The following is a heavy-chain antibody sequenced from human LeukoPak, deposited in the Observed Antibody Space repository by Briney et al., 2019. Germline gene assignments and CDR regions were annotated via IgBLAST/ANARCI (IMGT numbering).Heavy chain of an antibody. CDR2: INPNSGGT. D-gene: IGHD6-13*01. CDR1: GYTFTDYY. J-gene: IGHJ3*02. Sequence: ASVKVSCKASGYTFTDYYMHWVRQAPGQGLEWMGWINPNSGGTNYAQKFQGGVTMTGDTSISTAYMELSRLKSDDTAVYYCARVSRFSAAGKAASDIWGQGTMVTVSS. CDR3: ARVSRFSAAGKAASDI. V-gene: IGHV1-2*02.